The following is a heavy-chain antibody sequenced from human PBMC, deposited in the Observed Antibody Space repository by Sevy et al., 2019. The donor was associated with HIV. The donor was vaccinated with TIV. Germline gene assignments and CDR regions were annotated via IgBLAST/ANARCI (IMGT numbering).Heavy chain of an antibody. CDR1: GFTFSSYA. D-gene: IGHD3-10*01. Sequence: GGSLRLSCAASGFTFSSYAMSWVRQAPGKGLEWVSAISGSGGSTYYADSVKGRFTISRDNSKNTLYLQMNSLRAEDTAVYYCAKAPRKQYYYGSGSYYNDYWGQRTLVTVSS. CDR2: ISGSGGST. V-gene: IGHV3-23*01. J-gene: IGHJ4*02. CDR3: AKAPRKQYYYGSGSYYNDY.